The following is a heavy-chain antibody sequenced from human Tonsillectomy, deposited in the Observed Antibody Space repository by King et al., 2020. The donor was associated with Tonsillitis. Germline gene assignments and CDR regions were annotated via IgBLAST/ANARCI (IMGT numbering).Heavy chain of an antibody. Sequence: VQLVQSGAEVKKPGSSVKVSCKASGGTFSSYAISWVRQAPGQGLEWMGGIIPIFGTANYEQKFQGRVTITADETTRTAYMELSSLRSEDTAVYYCARAKEHDGIAPLGYWGQGTLVTVSS. CDR2: IIPIFGTA. V-gene: IGHV1-69*01. CDR1: GGTFSSYA. CDR3: ARAKEHDGIAPLGY. D-gene: IGHD6-6*01. J-gene: IGHJ4*02.